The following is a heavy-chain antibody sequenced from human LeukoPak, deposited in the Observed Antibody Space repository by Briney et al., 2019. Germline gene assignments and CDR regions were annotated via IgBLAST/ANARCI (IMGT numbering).Heavy chain of an antibody. CDR3: AKEGAYRGDY. Sequence: GGSLRLSCAASGFTFSTYAVNWVRQAPGKGLEWVSTISGSGGSTYYADSVKGRFTISRDNSKNTLYLQMNSLRAEDTAVYYCAKEGAYRGDYWGQGTLVTVSS. CDR1: GFTFSTYA. D-gene: IGHD1-26*01. V-gene: IGHV3-23*01. J-gene: IGHJ4*02. CDR2: ISGSGGST.